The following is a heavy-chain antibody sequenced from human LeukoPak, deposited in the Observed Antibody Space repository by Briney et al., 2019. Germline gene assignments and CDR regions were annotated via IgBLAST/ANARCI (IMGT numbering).Heavy chain of an antibody. Sequence: SETLSLTCAVYGGSFSGYYWSWIRQPPGKGLEWIGEINHSGSTNYNSSLKSRITISVDTSKNQFSLKLSSVTAADTAVYYCARGGVGTMVRGVIITDYYYYGMDVWGQGTTVTVSS. V-gene: IGHV4-34*01. J-gene: IGHJ6*02. CDR2: INHSGST. CDR1: GGSFSGYY. D-gene: IGHD3-10*01. CDR3: ARGGVGTMVRGVIITDYYYYGMDV.